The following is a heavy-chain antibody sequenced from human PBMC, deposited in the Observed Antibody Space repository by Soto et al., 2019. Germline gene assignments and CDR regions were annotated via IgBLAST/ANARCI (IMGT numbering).Heavy chain of an antibody. J-gene: IGHJ4*02. CDR3: ARGVVDPGLGADFDY. Sequence: QVQLQESGPGLVKPSQTLSLTCTVSGGSISSGDYYWSWIRQPPGKCLEWIGYIYYSGSTYYNPSLKSPVTISVDTSKNQFSLKRSSVTAADTAVYYCARGVVDPGLGADFDYWGQGTLVTVSS. D-gene: IGHD3-16*01. CDR2: IYYSGST. V-gene: IGHV4-30-4*01. CDR1: GGSISSGDYY.